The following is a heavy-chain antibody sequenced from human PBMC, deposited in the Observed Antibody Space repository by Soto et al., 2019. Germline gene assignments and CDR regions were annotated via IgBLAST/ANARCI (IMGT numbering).Heavy chain of an antibody. CDR1: GASITQYY. Sequence: QVQLQESGPGLVKPSETLSLTCTVSGASITQYYWNWIRQSLGKGLEWIVSVSSTRSSVFNPSLPCRVTVSLATSKNQFSLTLNSVTAADTAVSYCGRGGGISSHNAEFGLWGQGTLVTVPS. V-gene: IGHV4-59*01. J-gene: IGHJ1*01. CDR3: GRGGGISSHNAEFGL. CDR2: VSSTRSS. D-gene: IGHD6-6*01.